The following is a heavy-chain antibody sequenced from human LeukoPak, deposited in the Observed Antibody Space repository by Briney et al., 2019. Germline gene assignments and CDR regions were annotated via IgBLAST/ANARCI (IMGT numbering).Heavy chain of an antibody. J-gene: IGHJ4*02. CDR1: GFSFRTSA. V-gene: IGHV3-21*06. D-gene: IGHD3-22*01. CDR2: ISTSGSYI. Sequence: GGSLRLSCAASGFSFRTSAMNWVRQAPGQGLEWVSSISTSGSYIYYADSVEGRFTISRDNARNLLYLQMNSLRAEDTAVYYCAKDLYYDSSGYSFDCWGQGTLVTVSS. CDR3: AKDLYYDSSGYSFDC.